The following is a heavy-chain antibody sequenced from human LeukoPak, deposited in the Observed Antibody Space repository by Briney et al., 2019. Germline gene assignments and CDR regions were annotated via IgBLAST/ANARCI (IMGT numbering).Heavy chain of an antibody. CDR1: GGSISSGNYY. D-gene: IGHD2-21*02. CDR3: AREYGDDNWFDP. J-gene: IGHJ5*02. Sequence: SETLSLTCTVSGGSISSGNYYWSWIRQPPGRGLEWIGYIYYSGSTYYNSSLKSRVTISVDTSKNQFSLKLRSVTAADTAVYYCAREYGDDNWFDPWGQGTLVTVSS. CDR2: IYYSGST. V-gene: IGHV4-30-4*01.